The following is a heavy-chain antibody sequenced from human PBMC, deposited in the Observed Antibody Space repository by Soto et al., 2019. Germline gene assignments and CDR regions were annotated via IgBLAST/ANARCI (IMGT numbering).Heavy chain of an antibody. CDR3: TREGI. J-gene: IGHJ4*02. CDR1: GFTFSDYA. CDR2: IASSGTPI. V-gene: IGHV3-48*02. Sequence: EVQLVESGGGLAQPGGSLRLSCAASGFTFSDYAMNWVRQVPGKGLEWISQIASSGTPIYYADSVRGRFNISRDNAENSLYLQMNSLRDEDTAVYFCTREGIWGQGTLVTVSS.